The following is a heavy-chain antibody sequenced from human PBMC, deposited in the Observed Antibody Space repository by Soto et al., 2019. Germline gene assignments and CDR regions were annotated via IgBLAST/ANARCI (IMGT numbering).Heavy chain of an antibody. J-gene: IGHJ5*02. V-gene: IGHV3-48*02. Sequence: HPVGSLRLSCAASGFTFSNYAMNWVRQAPGKGLEWVSYISHKSSAIYHADSVKGRFTISRDNAKNSLYLQMNSLRDEDTAVYYCARGNGIAGSFDPWGQGTLVTVSS. D-gene: IGHD2-21*01. CDR1: GFTFSNYA. CDR3: ARGNGIAGSFDP. CDR2: ISHKSSAI.